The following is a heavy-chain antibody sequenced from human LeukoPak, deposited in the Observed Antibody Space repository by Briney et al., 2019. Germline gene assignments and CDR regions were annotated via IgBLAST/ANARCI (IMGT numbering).Heavy chain of an antibody. CDR3: ARIWYFGDNNWRYFDY. J-gene: IGHJ4*02. Sequence: PGRSLRLSCAASVYTFSNYCMSWVRQASGKGLEWVANIDPDGSERQYVGSVKGRFTTPRDNAKNSLYLQMNSLRAEDTAIYYCARIWYFGDNNWRYFDYWGQGTLVTVSS. D-gene: IGHD1-20*01. CDR1: VYTFSNYC. V-gene: IGHV3-7*01. CDR2: IDPDGSER.